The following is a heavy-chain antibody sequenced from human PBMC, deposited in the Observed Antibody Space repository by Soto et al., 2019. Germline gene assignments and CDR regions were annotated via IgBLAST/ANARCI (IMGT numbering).Heavy chain of an antibody. J-gene: IGHJ4*02. Sequence: GGSLRLSCAASGFTFSSYGMHWVRQAPGKGLEWVAVIWYDGSNKYYADSVKGRFTISRDNSKNTLYLQMNSLRAEDTAVYYCARDGTPQYSSGWYTFDYWGQGTLVTVSS. CDR2: IWYDGSNK. CDR1: GFTFSSYG. CDR3: ARDGTPQYSSGWYTFDY. D-gene: IGHD6-19*01. V-gene: IGHV3-33*01.